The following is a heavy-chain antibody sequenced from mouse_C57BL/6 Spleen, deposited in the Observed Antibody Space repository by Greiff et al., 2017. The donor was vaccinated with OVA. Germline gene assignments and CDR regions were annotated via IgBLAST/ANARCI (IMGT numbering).Heavy chain of an antibody. Sequence: EVQLQQSGAELVRPGASVKLSCTASGFNIKDDYMHWVKQRPEQGLEWIGWIDPENGDTEYASKFQGKATITADTSSNTAYLQLSSLTSEDTAVYYCTRLYYDYSDYWGQGTTLTVSS. J-gene: IGHJ2*01. D-gene: IGHD2-4*01. CDR3: TRLYYDYSDY. CDR2: IDPENGDT. CDR1: GFNIKDDY. V-gene: IGHV14-4*01.